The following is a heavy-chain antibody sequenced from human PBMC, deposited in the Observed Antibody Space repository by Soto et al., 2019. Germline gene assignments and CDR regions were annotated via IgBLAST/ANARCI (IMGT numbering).Heavy chain of an antibody. D-gene: IGHD5-18*01. CDR1: GYSFTSYW. Sequence: LGESLKISCKGSGYSFTSYWISWVRQMPGKGLEWMGRIDPSDSYTNYSPSFQGHVTISADKSISTAYLQWSSLKASDTAMYYCARYPVDTAMVSDYWGQGTLVTVSS. V-gene: IGHV5-10-1*01. CDR2: IDPSDSYT. J-gene: IGHJ4*02. CDR3: ARYPVDTAMVSDY.